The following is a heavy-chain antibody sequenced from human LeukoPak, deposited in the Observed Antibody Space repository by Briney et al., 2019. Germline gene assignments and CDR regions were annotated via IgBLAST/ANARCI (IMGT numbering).Heavy chain of an antibody. CDR3: ARGSPGVGATPPYFDY. Sequence: GGSLRLSCAASGFTFSSYSMNWVRQAPGKGLEWVSYISSSSSTIYYADSVKGRFTISRDNAKNSLYLQMNSLRDEDTAVYYCARGSPGVGATPPYFDYWGQGTLVTVSS. V-gene: IGHV3-48*02. J-gene: IGHJ4*02. D-gene: IGHD1-26*01. CDR1: GFTFSSYS. CDR2: ISSSSSTI.